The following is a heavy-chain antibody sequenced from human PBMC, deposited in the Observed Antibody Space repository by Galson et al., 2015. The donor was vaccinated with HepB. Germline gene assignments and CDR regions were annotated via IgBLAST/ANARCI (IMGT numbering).Heavy chain of an antibody. CDR2: ISDSGENT. Sequence: SLRLSCAASGFTSSDYVIHWVRQAPGKGLEWVSAISDSGENTYYADSVKGRFIISRDNSENTVSLQMNSLRAEGTALYYCAKDLISDYVWGPYRKYGWLDPWGQGTLVTVSS. CDR1: GFTSSDYV. CDR3: AKDLISDYVWGPYRKYGWLDP. D-gene: IGHD3-16*02. V-gene: IGHV3-23*01. J-gene: IGHJ5*02.